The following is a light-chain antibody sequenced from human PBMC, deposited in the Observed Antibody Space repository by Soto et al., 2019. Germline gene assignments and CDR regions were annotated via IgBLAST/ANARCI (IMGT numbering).Light chain of an antibody. CDR2: DAS. J-gene: IGKJ2*01. CDR3: QQRSNWPPYT. Sequence: EIVLTQSPATLSVSPGERATLSCRASQSVSSYLAWYQQKPGQAPRLLIYDASNRATGIPARFSGSGSGTDFTLTIISLEPEDFAVYYCQQRSNWPPYTFGQGTKLEIK. V-gene: IGKV3-11*01. CDR1: QSVSSY.